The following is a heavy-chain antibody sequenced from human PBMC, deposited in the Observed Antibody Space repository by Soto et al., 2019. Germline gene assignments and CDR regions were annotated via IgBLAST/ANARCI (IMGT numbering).Heavy chain of an antibody. CDR3: ARQEVTTLFLY. Sequence: GESLKISCKGSGYSYSSYWIGWVRQMPGKGLEWMGIIYPGDSDTRYSPSFQGQVTISADKSISTAYLQWSSLKASDTAMYYCARQEVTTLFLYWGQGTQVTVSS. J-gene: IGHJ4*02. D-gene: IGHD4-17*01. CDR2: IYPGDSDT. V-gene: IGHV5-51*01. CDR1: GYSYSSYW.